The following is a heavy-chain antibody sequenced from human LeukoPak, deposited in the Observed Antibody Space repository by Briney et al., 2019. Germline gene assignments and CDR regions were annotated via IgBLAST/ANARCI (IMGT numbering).Heavy chain of an antibody. CDR1: GYSISSGYY. J-gene: IGHJ4*02. Sequence: PSETLSLTCTVSGYSISSGYYWGWIRQPPGKGLEWIGSIYHSGSTNYNPSLKSRVTISVDKSKNQFSLKLSSVTAADTAVYYCAENGYDRSGFWSQGTLVTVSS. D-gene: IGHD3-22*01. CDR3: AENGYDRSGF. CDR2: IYHSGST. V-gene: IGHV4-38-2*02.